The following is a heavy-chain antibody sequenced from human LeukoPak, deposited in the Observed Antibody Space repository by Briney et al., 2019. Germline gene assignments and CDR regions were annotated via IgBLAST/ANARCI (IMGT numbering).Heavy chain of an antibody. CDR1: GFIFGTYA. V-gene: IGHV3-30*04. Sequence: GGSLRLSCAASGFIFGTYAMHWVRQAPGKGLEWVAVISYDGSNKYYADSVKGRFIISRDNSDNMLYLQRNSLRPDDSAVYYCARGRGMTSASAYWGQGTLVTVSS. CDR2: ISYDGSNK. D-gene: IGHD2-2*01. J-gene: IGHJ4*02. CDR3: ARGRGMTSASAY.